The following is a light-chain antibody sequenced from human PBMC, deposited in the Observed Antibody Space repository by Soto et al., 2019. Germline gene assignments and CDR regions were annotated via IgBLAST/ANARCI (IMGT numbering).Light chain of an antibody. CDR1: QSVYSN. V-gene: IGKV3-15*01. Sequence: EIEVTQFPASLSIFPGDSATLSCRASQSVYSNLAWYQQKSGQAPRLLTYGAFTRAAGIPGRFSGRGSGTDFGLTISSLEPEEFAVDYCHQYGNSPGTCGGGTKVDIK. CDR2: GAF. CDR3: HQYGNSPGT. J-gene: IGKJ4*01.